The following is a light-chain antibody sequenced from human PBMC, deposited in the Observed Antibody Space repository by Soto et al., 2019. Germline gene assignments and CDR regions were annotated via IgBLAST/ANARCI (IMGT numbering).Light chain of an antibody. CDR3: QQYNKWPLT. J-gene: IGKJ4*01. V-gene: IGKV3-15*01. CDR2: SAS. Sequence: EIVMTQSPATLSVSPGERATLSCGASQSVYTTLAWYQQRPGQAPRLLIYSASTRATGIPARFSGSGSGTEFTLTISSLQSEDFAVYYCQQYNKWPLTFGGGTTVEIK. CDR1: QSVYTT.